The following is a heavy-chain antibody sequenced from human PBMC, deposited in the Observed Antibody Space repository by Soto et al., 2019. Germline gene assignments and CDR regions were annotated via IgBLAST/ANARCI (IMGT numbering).Heavy chain of an antibody. Sequence: ASVKVSCKASGYSFTTSGITWVRQAPGQGLEWMGWISTYNGNTNYAQKLQDRVTLTTDTSTSTAYMELRSLRSDDTAVYYCARRLYGEYDYWGQRTLLTVSS. J-gene: IGHJ4*02. CDR3: ARRLYGEYDY. V-gene: IGHV1-18*01. CDR2: ISTYNGNT. D-gene: IGHD4-17*01. CDR1: GYSFTTSG.